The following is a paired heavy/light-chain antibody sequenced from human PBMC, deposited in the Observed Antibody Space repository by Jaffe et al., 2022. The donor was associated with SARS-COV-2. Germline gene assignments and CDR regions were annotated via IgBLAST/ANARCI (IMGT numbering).Light chain of an antibody. J-gene: IGKJ1*01. CDR2: GAS. CDR3: QQYGGSRGT. V-gene: IGKV3-20*01. CDR1: QSVSSNY. Sequence: EIVLTQSPGTLSLSPGERATLSCRASQSVSSNYLAWYQQKPGQAPRLLIYGASRRATGIPDRFSGSGSGTDFTLTISRLEPEDFAVFFCQQYGGSRGTFGQGTKVEIK.
Heavy chain of an antibody. CDR2: LSASGGGA. D-gene: IGHD3-22*01. J-gene: IGHJ4*02. CDR3: ATCFYDSTGYYPSLADS. Sequence: EVQLVESGGTLVQPGGSLRLSCAASGFTFNINAMTWVRQAPGKGLEWVSALSASGGGAFYADSVKGRFTISRDNSKNTLYLQMNSLSADDTAMYYCATCFYDSTGYYPSLADSWGQGTLVTVSS. CDR1: GFTFNINA. V-gene: IGHV3-23*04.